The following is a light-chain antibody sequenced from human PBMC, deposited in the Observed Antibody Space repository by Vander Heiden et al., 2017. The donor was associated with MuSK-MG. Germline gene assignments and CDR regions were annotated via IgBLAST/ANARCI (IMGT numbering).Light chain of an antibody. CDR3: QAWDSRTGV. CDR2: QDD. Sequence: SYQLPPPPSVSVSPGQTAPTTCPGGKLGHKYTCWYQQRPGQSPVLVIYQDDKRPAGIRERFSGSNSGNTATLTIGGTEAMDEDDYYCQAWDSRTGVFGGGSKLTVL. CDR1: KLGHKY. V-gene: IGLV3-1*01. J-gene: IGLJ3*02.